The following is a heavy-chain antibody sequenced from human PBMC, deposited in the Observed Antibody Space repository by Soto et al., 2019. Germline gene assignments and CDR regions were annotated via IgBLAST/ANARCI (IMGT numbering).Heavy chain of an antibody. CDR3: ASTATGYYNIDY. CDR1: GGSISSGGYY. CDR2: IYYSGST. Sequence: SETLSLTCTVSGGSISSGGYYWSWIRQHPGKGLEWIGYIYYSGSTYYNPSLKSRVTISVDTSKNQFSLKLSSVTAADTAVYYCASTATGYYNIDYWGQGTLVTVSS. D-gene: IGHD3-9*01. J-gene: IGHJ4*02. V-gene: IGHV4-31*03.